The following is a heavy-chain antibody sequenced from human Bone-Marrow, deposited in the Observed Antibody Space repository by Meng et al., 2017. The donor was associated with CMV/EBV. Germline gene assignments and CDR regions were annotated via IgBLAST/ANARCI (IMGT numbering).Heavy chain of an antibody. V-gene: IGHV1-2*02. J-gene: IGHJ3*02. CDR1: GFTFSSYT. CDR2: INPNSGGT. Sequence: GESLKISCAASGFTFSSYTISWVRQAPGQGLEWMGWINPNSGGTNYAQKFQGRVTMTRDTSISTAYMELSRLRSDDTAVYYCARDKVVGATSYDAFDIWGQGTMVTVSS. CDR3: ARDKVVGATSYDAFDI. D-gene: IGHD1-26*01.